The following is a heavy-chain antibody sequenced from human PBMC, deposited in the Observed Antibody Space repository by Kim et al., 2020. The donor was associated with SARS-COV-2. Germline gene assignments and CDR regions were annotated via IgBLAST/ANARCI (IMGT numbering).Heavy chain of an antibody. CDR1: GGSISSYY. CDR2: IYYSGST. Sequence: SETLSLTCTVSGGSISSYYWSWIRQPPGKGLEWIGYIYYSGSTNYNPSLKSRVTVSVDTSKNQFSLKLSSVTAADTAVYYCARDGGYSGYDYGYWGQGT. D-gene: IGHD5-12*01. CDR3: ARDGGYSGYDYGY. J-gene: IGHJ4*02. V-gene: IGHV4-59*01.